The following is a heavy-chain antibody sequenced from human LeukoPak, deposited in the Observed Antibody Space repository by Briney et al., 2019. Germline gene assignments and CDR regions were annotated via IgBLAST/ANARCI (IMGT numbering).Heavy chain of an antibody. CDR1: GYTLTELS. CDR3: ATVSGWSYYFAY. Sequence: ASVKVSCKVSGYTLTELSMHWVRQAPGKGLEWMGGFDPEDGETIYAQKFQGRVTMTEDTSTDTAYMELSSLRSEDTAVYYCATVSGWSYYFAYWGQGTLVTVSS. D-gene: IGHD6-19*01. CDR2: FDPEDGET. J-gene: IGHJ4*02. V-gene: IGHV1-24*01.